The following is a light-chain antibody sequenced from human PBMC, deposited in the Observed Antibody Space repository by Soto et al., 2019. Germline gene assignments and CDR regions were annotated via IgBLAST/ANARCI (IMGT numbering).Light chain of an antibody. V-gene: IGLV2-14*01. CDR2: DVS. CDR3: SSYTSSSTLPYV. CDR1: SSDVGGYNY. Sequence: QSLLTQPASVSGSPGQSITISCTGTSSDVGGYNYVSWYQQHPGKAPKLMIYDVSNRPSGVSNRFSGSKSGNTASLTISGLQAEDEADYSCSSYTSSSTLPYVFGTGTKVTVL. J-gene: IGLJ1*01.